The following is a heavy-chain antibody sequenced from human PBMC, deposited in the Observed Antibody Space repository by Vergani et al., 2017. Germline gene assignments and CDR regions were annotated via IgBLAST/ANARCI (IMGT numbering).Heavy chain of an antibody. D-gene: IGHD3-10*01. J-gene: IGHJ6*03. CDR2: IIPIFGTA. CDR3: ARARVLAARFGEFDMDV. V-gene: IGHV1-69*18. CDR1: GGTFSSYA. Sequence: QVQLVQSGAEVKKPGSSVKVSCKASGGTFSSYAISWVRQAPGQGLEWMGRIIPIFGTANYAQKFQGIVTITADESTSTAYMELSSLRSEETAVYYCARARVLAARFGEFDMDVWGKGTTVTVSS.